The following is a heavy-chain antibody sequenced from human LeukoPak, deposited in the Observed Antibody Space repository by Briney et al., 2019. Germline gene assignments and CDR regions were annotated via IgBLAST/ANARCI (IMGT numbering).Heavy chain of an antibody. D-gene: IGHD3-9*01. CDR2: ISSSGSTI. Sequence: GGSLRLSCAASGFTFSSYEMNWVRQAPGKGLEWVSYISSSGSTIYYADSVKGRFTISRDNAKNSLYLQMNSLRAEDTAVYYCARAEGYYDILTGYNGFDYWGQGTLVTVSS. J-gene: IGHJ4*02. CDR3: ARAEGYYDILTGYNGFDY. V-gene: IGHV3-48*03. CDR1: GFTFSSYE.